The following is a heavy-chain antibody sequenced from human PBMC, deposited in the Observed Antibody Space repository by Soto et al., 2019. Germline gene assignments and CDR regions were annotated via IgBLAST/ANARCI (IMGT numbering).Heavy chain of an antibody. Sequence: PGGSLRLSCAASGFSFSFSSYAMNWVRQAPGKGLEWVAIISYDGGNKDYADSVKGRFAISRDNSKNTLYLQMNSLRVEDTAVYYCATTYTYSNNNWFDPWGRGTLVTVSS. J-gene: IGHJ5*02. D-gene: IGHD4-4*01. V-gene: IGHV3-30*09. CDR3: ATTYTYSNNNWFDP. CDR2: ISYDGGNK. CDR1: GFSFSFSSYA.